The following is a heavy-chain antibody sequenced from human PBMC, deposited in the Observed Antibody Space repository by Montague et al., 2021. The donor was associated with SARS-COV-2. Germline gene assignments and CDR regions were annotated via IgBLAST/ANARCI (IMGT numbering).Heavy chain of an antibody. CDR2: IDWDDDK. CDR1: GFSLTTGGMC. J-gene: IGHJ5*02. CDR3: ARNGVEPRGSGRYYSGNWLDP. Sequence: PALVKPTQTLTLTCTFPGFSLTTGGMCVSWVRQPPGKALEWLARIDWDDDKYYSTSLKTRLTISKDTSKNQVVLRMTNMDPADTATYYCARNGVEPRGSGRYYSGNWLDPWGQGTLVTVSS. D-gene: IGHD3-10*01. V-gene: IGHV2-70*11.